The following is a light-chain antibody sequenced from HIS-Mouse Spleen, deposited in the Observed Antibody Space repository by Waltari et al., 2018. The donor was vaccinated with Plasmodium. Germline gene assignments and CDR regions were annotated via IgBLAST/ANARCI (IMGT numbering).Light chain of an antibody. V-gene: IGKV3-11*01. Sequence: EIVLTQSPATLSSSPGERATPPCRASQSVSSYLAWYQQKPGQAPRLLIYDASNRATGIPARFSGSGSGTDFTLTISSLEPEDFAVYYCQQRSNWPRVLTFGGGTKVEIK. J-gene: IGKJ4*01. CDR3: QQRSNWPRVLT. CDR1: QSVSSY. CDR2: DAS.